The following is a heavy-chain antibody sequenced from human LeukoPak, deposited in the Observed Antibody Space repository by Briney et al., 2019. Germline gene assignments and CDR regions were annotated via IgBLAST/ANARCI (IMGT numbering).Heavy chain of an antibody. CDR3: ARGGDYQYYFDS. J-gene: IGHJ4*02. CDR1: GGSISSYY. CDR2: IYYSGIT. V-gene: IGHV4-59*01. D-gene: IGHD2-21*02. Sequence: SETLSLTCTGSGGSISSYYWSWIRQPPGKGLEWIGYIYYSGITNYNPSLKSRVIISVDTSKSQFSLKLSSVTAADTAVYYCARGGDYQYYFDSWGQGTLVTVSS.